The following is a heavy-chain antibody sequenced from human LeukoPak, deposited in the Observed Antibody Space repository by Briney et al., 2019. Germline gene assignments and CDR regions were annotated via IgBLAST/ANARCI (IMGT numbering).Heavy chain of an antibody. CDR3: ARTLDSGSADF. CDR2: IHNSGTT. CDR1: GGSISSDY. D-gene: IGHD6-6*01. Sequence: SETLSLTRTVSGGSISSDYWSWIRQPPGKGLEWIAYIHNSGTTNYNPSLKSRVTMSVDTSKNQFSLKVNSVTTADTAVYYCARTLDSGSADFWGQGTLVTVSS. J-gene: IGHJ4*02. V-gene: IGHV4-59*01.